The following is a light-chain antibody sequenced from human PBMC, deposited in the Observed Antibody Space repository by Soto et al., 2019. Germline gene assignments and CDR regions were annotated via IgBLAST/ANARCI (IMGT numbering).Light chain of an antibody. Sequence: DVVMTQSPLSLPVTLGHPASISCRSNQSLVHSDGIAYFSWFQQRPGRPPRRIIYKVSTPDSGAPARFSGSGSGTDFALKISRVEAEDVGVYYCMQGTHSPITFGQGTRLEI. CDR3: MQGTHSPIT. CDR1: QSLVHSDGIAY. V-gene: IGKV2-30*02. J-gene: IGKJ5*01. CDR2: KVS.